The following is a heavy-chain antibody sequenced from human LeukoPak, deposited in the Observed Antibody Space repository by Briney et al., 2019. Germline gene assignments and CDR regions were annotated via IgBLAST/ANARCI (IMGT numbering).Heavy chain of an antibody. D-gene: IGHD2-2*01. V-gene: IGHV6-1*01. Sequence: SQTLSLTCVISGDSVSRNNVAWNWIRQSPSRGLEWLGGTYYSSQWYNDYAVSVRSRITINPDTSKNQFSLQLNSVTPEDTAVYYCARGRDIVVVPAADFDYWGQGILVTVSS. J-gene: IGHJ4*02. CDR3: ARGRDIVVVPAADFDY. CDR2: TYYSSQWYN. CDR1: GDSVSRNNVA.